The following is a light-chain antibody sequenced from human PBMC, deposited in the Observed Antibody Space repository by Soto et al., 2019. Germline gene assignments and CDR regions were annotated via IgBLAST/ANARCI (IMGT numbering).Light chain of an antibody. CDR3: SSYTNINTRACV. Sequence: QSVLTQPASVSGSPGQSITISCTGTSGDIGSYNRVSWYQQHPGKAPKLIIYEVTDRPSGVSNRFSGSKSGNTASLTMSGLQAEDEAEYYCSSYTNINTRACVFGTGTKLTVL. CDR2: EVT. V-gene: IGLV2-14*01. J-gene: IGLJ1*01. CDR1: SGDIGSYNR.